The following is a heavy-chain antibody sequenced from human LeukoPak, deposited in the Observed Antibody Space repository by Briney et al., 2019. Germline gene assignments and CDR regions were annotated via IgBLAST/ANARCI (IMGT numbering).Heavy chain of an antibody. CDR1: GGTFSSYA. D-gene: IGHD5-18*01. V-gene: IGHV1-69*13. CDR2: IIPIFGTA. CDR3: ARGRDTALRLSYFPSLDI. J-gene: IGHJ3*02. Sequence: SVKVSCKASGGTFSSYAISWVRQAPGQGLEWMGWIIPIFGTANYAQKFQGRVTITADESTSTAYMEQSSLRCEDTAVYYCARGRDTALRLSYFPSLDIWGQGTMVTVSS.